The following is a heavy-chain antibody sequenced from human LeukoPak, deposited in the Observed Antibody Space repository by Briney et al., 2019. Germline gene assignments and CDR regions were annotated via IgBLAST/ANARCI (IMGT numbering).Heavy chain of an antibody. J-gene: IGHJ6*02. CDR1: GFTFSSYA. V-gene: IGHV3-23*01. Sequence: GGSLRLSCAASGFTFSSYAMSWVRQAPGKGLEWVSAISGSGGSTYYADSVKGRFTISRDNSKNTLYLKMNSLSAEDTAVYYCAKRDQLLYDYYYYYGMDVWGQGTTVTVSS. CDR2: ISGSGGST. D-gene: IGHD2-2*02. CDR3: AKRDQLLYDYYYYYGMDV.